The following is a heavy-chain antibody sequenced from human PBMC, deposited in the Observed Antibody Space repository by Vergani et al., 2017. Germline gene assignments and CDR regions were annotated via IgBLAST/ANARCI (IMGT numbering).Heavy chain of an antibody. D-gene: IGHD3-3*01. V-gene: IGHV3-74*01. CDR1: GFTFNEYW. J-gene: IGHJ5*02. CDR2: MNGDGDTI. CDR3: ARARKFRFGVVWENWFDP. Sequence: EVELVESGGGLVQPGGSLRLSCAASGFTFNEYWMHCARQVPGKGLVWVSGMNGDGDTISYADSEKGRFTISRDNAKNTLFLQMNSLRAEDTAVYYCARARKFRFGVVWENWFDPWGQGTLVTVSS.